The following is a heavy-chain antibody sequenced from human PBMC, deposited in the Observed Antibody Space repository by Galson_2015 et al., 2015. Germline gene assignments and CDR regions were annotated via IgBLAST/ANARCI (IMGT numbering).Heavy chain of an antibody. Sequence: SVKVSCKASGYTFTGYYMHWVRQAPGQGLEWMGWINPNSGGTNYAQKFQGLVTMTRETSISTAYMELSRLRSDDTAVYYCAGDGGGPMLFETVDVWGPGTLVTVSS. J-gene: IGHJ6*02. V-gene: IGHV1-2*04. CDR3: AGDGGGPMLFETVDV. CDR1: GYTFTGYY. CDR2: INPNSGGT. D-gene: IGHD2-15*01.